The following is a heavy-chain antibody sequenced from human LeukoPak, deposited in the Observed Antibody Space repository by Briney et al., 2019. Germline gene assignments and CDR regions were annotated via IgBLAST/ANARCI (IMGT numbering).Heavy chain of an antibody. Sequence: QPGGSLRLCCAAAGFTFSNYWMHWVRQAPGKGLVWVSRIKSDGRTNYADSVKGRFTISRDNAKNTVPLQMNSLRAEDTGVYYCARAPSEIGGYYPEYFRYWGQCTLVTVSS. J-gene: IGHJ1*01. D-gene: IGHD3-3*01. V-gene: IGHV3-74*01. CDR3: ARAPSEIGGYYPEYFRY. CDR2: IKSDGRT. CDR1: GFTFSNYW.